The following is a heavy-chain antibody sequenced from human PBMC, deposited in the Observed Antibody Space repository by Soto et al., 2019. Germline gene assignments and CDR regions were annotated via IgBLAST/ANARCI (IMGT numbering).Heavy chain of an antibody. J-gene: IGHJ3*02. Sequence: PSETLSLTCTVSGGSISSYYWSWIRQPPGKGLEWIGYIYYSGSTNYNPSLKSRVTISVDTSKNQFSLKLSSVTAADTAVYYCARACGIGWCEGAFDIWGQGTMVTVSS. CDR1: GGSISSYY. V-gene: IGHV4-59*01. CDR2: IYYSGST. D-gene: IGHD6-19*01. CDR3: ARACGIGWCEGAFDI.